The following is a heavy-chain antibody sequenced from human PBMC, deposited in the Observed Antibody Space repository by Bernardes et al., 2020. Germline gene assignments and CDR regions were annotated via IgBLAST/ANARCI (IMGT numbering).Heavy chain of an antibody. D-gene: IGHD6-19*01. CDR2: IYYSGST. Sequence: SETLSLTRTVSGGSISSSSYYWGWIRQPPGKGLEWIGSIYYSGSTYYNPSLKSRVTISVDTSKNQFSLKLSSVTAADTAVYYCAKRDAEGIAVAGPYFDYWGQGTLVTVSS. CDR1: GGSISSSSYY. V-gene: IGHV4-39*01. J-gene: IGHJ4*02. CDR3: AKRDAEGIAVAGPYFDY.